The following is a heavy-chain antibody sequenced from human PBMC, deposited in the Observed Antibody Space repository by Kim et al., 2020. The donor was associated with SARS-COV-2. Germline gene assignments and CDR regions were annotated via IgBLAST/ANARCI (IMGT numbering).Heavy chain of an antibody. CDR2: INHSGST. CDR3: ARFSVDTAMDIFDY. V-gene: IGHV4-34*01. D-gene: IGHD5-18*01. Sequence: SETLSLTCAVYGGSFSGYYWSWIRQPPGKGLEWIGEINHSGSTNYNPSLKSRVTISVDTSKNQFSLKLSSVTAADTAVYYCARFSVDTAMDIFDYWGQGTLVTVSS. J-gene: IGHJ4*02. CDR1: GGSFSGYY.